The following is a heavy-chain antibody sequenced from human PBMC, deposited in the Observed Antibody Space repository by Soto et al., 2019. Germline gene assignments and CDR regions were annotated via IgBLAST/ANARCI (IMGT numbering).Heavy chain of an antibody. CDR3: SRSPEVGVPGAY. CDR1: GFPFSAYN. D-gene: IGHD3-16*01. CDR2: ITVGSSHI. Sequence: EVQLVESGGGLVQPGGSLRLSCTGSGFPFSAYNINWVRQAPGKGLEWVSSITVGSSHIYQSNSMKGRFTISRDDAKNSVYLQIDSLRDEDTALYYSSRSPEVGVPGAYWGQGTLVTVSS. V-gene: IGHV3-21*01. J-gene: IGHJ4*02.